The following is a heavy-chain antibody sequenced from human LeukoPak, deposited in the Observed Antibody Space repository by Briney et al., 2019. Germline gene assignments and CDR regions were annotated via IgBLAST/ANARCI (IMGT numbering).Heavy chain of an antibody. Sequence: GVSLRRSCAAAGFTFSSYAMGWDPHAPGKGREWGTAISVRGGSTYYADSVKGRFSISRDNSKNTMYLQMNSLRAEDTAVYYCAKVINYHDYVWGSLGFDPWGQGTLVTVSS. D-gene: IGHD3-16*01. CDR3: AKVINYHDYVWGSLGFDP. CDR1: GFTFSSYA. V-gene: IGHV3-23*01. CDR2: ISVRGGST. J-gene: IGHJ5*02.